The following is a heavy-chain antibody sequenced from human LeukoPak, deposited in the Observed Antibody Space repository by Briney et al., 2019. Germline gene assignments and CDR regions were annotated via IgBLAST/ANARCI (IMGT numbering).Heavy chain of an antibody. V-gene: IGHV1-18*01. CDR1: GYTFTSYG. J-gene: IGHJ1*01. Sequence: ASVKVSCKASGYTFTSYGISWVRQAPGQGPEWMGWISAYNGNTNYAQKLQGRVAMTTDTSTSTAYMELRSLRSDDTAVYYCTIAADEYFQHWGQGTLVTVSS. CDR2: ISAYNGNT. CDR3: TIAADEYFQH. D-gene: IGHD6-25*01.